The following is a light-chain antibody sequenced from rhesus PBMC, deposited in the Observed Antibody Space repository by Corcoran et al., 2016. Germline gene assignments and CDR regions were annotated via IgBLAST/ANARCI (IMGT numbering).Light chain of an antibody. CDR2: KVT. CDR3: MQSTKDPT. Sequence: DILMTQTPLSLPVISEDPSSLSCRLSQSLLHCNVHSSLDGYLQSPGQSPRLRIYKVTYRDSGVPDRFSGSGSGTDFTLKISRVEPENVGVYYWMQSTKDPTFGQGTKVEIK. J-gene: IGKJ1*01. V-gene: IGKV2S2*01. CDR1: QSLLHCNVHSS.